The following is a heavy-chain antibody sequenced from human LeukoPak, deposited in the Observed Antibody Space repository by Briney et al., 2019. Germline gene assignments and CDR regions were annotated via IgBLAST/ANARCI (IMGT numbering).Heavy chain of an antibody. CDR3: ARDLGLLRRFDP. CDR1: GDSVSSNSAS. V-gene: IGHV6-1*01. J-gene: IGHJ5*02. D-gene: IGHD5-18*01. CDR2: TYYRSKWYN. Sequence: SQTLSFTCAISGDSVSSNSASWNWIRQSPSRGLEWLGRTYYRSKWYNDYAVSVKSRITINPDTSKNQFSLQLNSVTPEDTAVYCCARDLGLLRRFDPWGQGTLVTVSS.